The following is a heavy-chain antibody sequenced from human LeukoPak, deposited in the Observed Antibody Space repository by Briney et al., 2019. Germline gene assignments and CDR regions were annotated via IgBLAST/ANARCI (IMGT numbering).Heavy chain of an antibody. D-gene: IGHD3-9*01. CDR2: INKDGSGT. CDR1: GFTFSNYF. J-gene: IGHJ4*02. CDR3: ARGCCSVSGLYSEF. V-gene: IGHV3-7*03. Sequence: GGSLRLSRAASGFTFSNYFMGRVRQAPGKGLEWVANINKDGSGTSYADSVKGRFTISRDNAKNSLYLQMNGLRVEDTAVYYCARGCCSVSGLYSEFWGQGSLVTVSS.